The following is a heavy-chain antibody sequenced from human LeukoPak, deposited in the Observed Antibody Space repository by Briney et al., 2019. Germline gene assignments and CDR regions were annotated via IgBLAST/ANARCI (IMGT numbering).Heavy chain of an antibody. Sequence: PSETLSLTCTVSGGSISSYYWSWIRQPPGKGLEWIGYIYYSRSTNYNPSLKSRVTISVDTSKNQFSLKLSSVTAADTAVYYCARVANCSGGSCYYYYYYYYMDVWGKGTTVTVSS. D-gene: IGHD2-15*01. CDR1: GGSISSYY. V-gene: IGHV4-59*01. CDR2: IYYSRST. J-gene: IGHJ6*03. CDR3: ARVANCSGGSCYYYYYYYYMDV.